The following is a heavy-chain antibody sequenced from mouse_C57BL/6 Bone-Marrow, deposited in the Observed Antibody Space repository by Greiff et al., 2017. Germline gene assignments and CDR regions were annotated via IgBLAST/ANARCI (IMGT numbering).Heavy chain of an antibody. Sequence: QVQLQQPGAELVKPGASVKMSCKASGYTFTSYWITWVKQRPGQGLEWIGDIYPGSGSTNYNEKFKSKATLTVDTSSSTAYMQLSSLTSEDSAVYYCARGGLYDGYCYYFDVWGTGTTVTVSS. CDR2: IYPGSGST. J-gene: IGHJ1*03. CDR3: ARGGLYDGYCYYFDV. D-gene: IGHD2-3*01. V-gene: IGHV1-55*01. CDR1: GYTFTSYW.